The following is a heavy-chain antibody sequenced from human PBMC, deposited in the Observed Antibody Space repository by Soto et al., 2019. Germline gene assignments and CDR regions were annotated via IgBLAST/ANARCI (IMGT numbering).Heavy chain of an antibody. V-gene: IGHV3-7*05. Sequence: EVQLVESGGGLVQPGGSLRVSYAASGFSFSSYWMTWVRQAQGKGPEWVADINEEGTETYYVDSVKGRFTISRDNGKNSLSLQMNNLRVGDTAVYFCAKSPMVRTFHYGLEVWGQGTTVTVSS. CDR1: GFSFSSYW. CDR3: AKSPMVRTFHYGLEV. CDR2: INEEGTET. J-gene: IGHJ6*02. D-gene: IGHD2-8*01.